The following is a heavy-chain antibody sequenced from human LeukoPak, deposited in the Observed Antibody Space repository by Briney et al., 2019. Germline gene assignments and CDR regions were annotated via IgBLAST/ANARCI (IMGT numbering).Heavy chain of an antibody. CDR3: ASDSGH. J-gene: IGHJ4*02. CDR1: GYSISSGYY. D-gene: IGHD1-14*01. V-gene: IGHV4-38-2*02. CDR2: IYHSGST. Sequence: SETLSLTCTVSGYSISSGYYWGWIRQPPGKGLEWIGSIYHSGSTYYNPSLKSRVTISVDTSKNQFSLKLSSVTAADTAVYYCASDSGHWGQGTLVTVSS.